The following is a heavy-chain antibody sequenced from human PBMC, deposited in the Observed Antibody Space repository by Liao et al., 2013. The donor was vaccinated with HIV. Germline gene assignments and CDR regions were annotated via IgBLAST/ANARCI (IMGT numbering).Heavy chain of an antibody. D-gene: IGHD3-16*01. CDR3: ARGLPGXRVLTDRTNLTRYVTYG. J-gene: IGHJ6*01. Sequence: QLQLQESGPGLVKPSETLSLTCTVSGGSISSTSYYRGWVRQPPGKGLEWIGSIHYSGTTYYNPSLKSRVTISVDTSKHQFALTLSSMTAADTAVYYCARGLPGXRVLTDRTNLTRYVTYG. V-gene: IGHV4-39*07. CDR1: GGSISSTSYY. CDR2: IHYSGTT.